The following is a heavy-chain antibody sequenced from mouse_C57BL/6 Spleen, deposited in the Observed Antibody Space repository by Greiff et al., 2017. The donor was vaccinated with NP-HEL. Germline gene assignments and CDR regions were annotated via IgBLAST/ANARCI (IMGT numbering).Heavy chain of an antibody. CDR3: ATLYYYGSSYGDY. CDR1: GYTFTSYW. D-gene: IGHD1-1*01. J-gene: IGHJ2*01. CDR2: IDPSDSYT. V-gene: IGHV1-69*01. Sequence: QVQLQQPGAELVMPGASVKLSCKASGYTFTSYWMHWVKQRPGQGLEWIGEIDPSDSYTNYNQKFKGKSTLTVDKSSSTAYMQLSSLTSEDSAVYYSATLYYYGSSYGDYWDQGTTLTVSS.